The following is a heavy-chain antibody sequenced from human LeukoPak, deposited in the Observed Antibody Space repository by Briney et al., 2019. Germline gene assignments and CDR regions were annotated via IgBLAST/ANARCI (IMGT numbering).Heavy chain of an antibody. D-gene: IGHD3-22*01. V-gene: IGHV1-24*01. CDR2: FDPEDGET. CDR1: GYTLTELS. J-gene: IGHJ4*02. Sequence: ASVTVSCKVSGYTLTELSMHWVRQAPGKGLEGMGGFDPEDGETIYAQKFQGRVTMTEDTSTDTAYMELSSLRSEDTAVYYCAIAYDSSGYPDYWGQGTLVTVSS. CDR3: AIAYDSSGYPDY.